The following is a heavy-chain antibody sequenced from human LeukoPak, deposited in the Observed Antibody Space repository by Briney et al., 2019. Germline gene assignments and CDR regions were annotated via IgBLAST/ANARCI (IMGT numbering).Heavy chain of an antibody. CDR2: ISFDGNIK. CDR1: GFTLSSYA. CDR3: ATYYYDSSGYFHGY. V-gene: IGHV3-30*04. Sequence: GGSLRLSCAASGFTLSSYAMHWVRQAPGKGLEWVALISFDGNIKYYADSVKGRFTISRDTSTNTLYLQMNSLRAEDTAVYYCATYYYDSSGYFHGYWGQGTLVTVAP. D-gene: IGHD3-22*01. J-gene: IGHJ4*02.